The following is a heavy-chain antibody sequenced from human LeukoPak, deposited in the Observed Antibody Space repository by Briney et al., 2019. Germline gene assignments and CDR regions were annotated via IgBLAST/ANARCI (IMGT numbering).Heavy chain of an antibody. D-gene: IGHD3-22*01. CDR3: ARRYYYDSSGYSTYYYYYMDV. J-gene: IGHJ6*03. Sequence: ASVKVSCKASGGTFSSYAISWVRQAPGQGLEWMGGIIPIFGTANYAQKFQGRVTITTDESTSTAYMELSSLRSEDTAVYYCARRYYYDSSGYSTYYYYYMDVWGKGTTVTVSS. CDR2: IIPIFGTA. V-gene: IGHV1-69*05. CDR1: GGTFSSYA.